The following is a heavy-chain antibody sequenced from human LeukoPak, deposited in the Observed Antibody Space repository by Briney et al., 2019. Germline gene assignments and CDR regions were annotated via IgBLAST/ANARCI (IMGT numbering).Heavy chain of an antibody. J-gene: IGHJ4*02. D-gene: IGHD3-16*01. CDR3: ARSYDYVWGSRYYFDY. V-gene: IGHV1-2*06. CDR1: GYTFTGYY. CDR2: INPNSGAT. Sequence: ASVKVSCKASGYTFTGYYMHWVRQAPGQGLEWMGRINPNSGATNFAQKFQGRVTMTRDTSISTAYMELSRLRSDDTAVYYCARSYDYVWGSRYYFDYWGQGTLVTVSS.